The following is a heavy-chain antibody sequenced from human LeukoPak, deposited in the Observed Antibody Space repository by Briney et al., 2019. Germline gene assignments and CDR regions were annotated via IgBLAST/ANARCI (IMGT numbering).Heavy chain of an antibody. Sequence: PSETLSLTCAVYGGSFSGYYWSWIRQPPGKGLEWIGEINHSGSTNYNPSLKSRVTISVDTSKNQFSLKLSSVTAADTAVYYCARDGTAAGLDDAFDIWGQETMVTVSS. J-gene: IGHJ3*02. V-gene: IGHV4-34*01. D-gene: IGHD6-13*01. CDR2: INHSGST. CDR3: ARDGTAAGLDDAFDI. CDR1: GGSFSGYY.